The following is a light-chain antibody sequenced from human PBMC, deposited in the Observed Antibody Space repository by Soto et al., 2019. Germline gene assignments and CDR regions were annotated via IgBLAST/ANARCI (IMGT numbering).Light chain of an antibody. Sequence: EIVLTQSPGTLSLSSGERATLSCRASQSVSSSYLAWYQQKPGQAPRLLVYATSSRATGIRDRFSGSGSGTDFTLTISRLEPEDFAVYYCQQYGSSSFTFGQGTKLEIK. V-gene: IGKV3-20*01. CDR3: QQYGSSSFT. CDR2: ATS. J-gene: IGKJ2*01. CDR1: QSVSSSY.